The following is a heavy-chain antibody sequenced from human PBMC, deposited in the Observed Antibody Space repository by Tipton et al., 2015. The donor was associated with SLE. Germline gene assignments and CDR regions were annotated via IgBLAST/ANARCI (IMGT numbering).Heavy chain of an antibody. V-gene: IGHV4-39*01. CDR2: IYYTGRT. J-gene: IGHJ3*02. CDR1: GGSLSSPIYY. Sequence: TLSLTCTVSGGSLSSPIYYWGWIRQSPGKGLEWIGTIYYTGRTYYTPSLNSRVTMSVDTSNNQFSLRLTSMTAADTAVYYCAGGWRGAFDIWGQGTMVTVSS. CDR3: AGGWRGAFDI. D-gene: IGHD6-19*01.